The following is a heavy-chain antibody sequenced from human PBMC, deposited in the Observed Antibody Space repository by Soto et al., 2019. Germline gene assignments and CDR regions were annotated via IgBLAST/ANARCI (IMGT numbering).Heavy chain of an antibody. CDR2: ISTDNGNT. CDR1: GYSFTSYG. CDR3: ARDVPDTALFFYYYGMDV. V-gene: IGHV1-18*01. J-gene: IGHJ6*02. Sequence: ASVKVSCKASGYSFTSYGISWVRQAPGQGLEWMGWISTDNGNTNYAHSLQGRVTMTTDTSTSTAYMELWSLGFDDTAVYFCARDVPDTALFFYYYGMDVWGQGTTVTVSS. D-gene: IGHD5-18*01.